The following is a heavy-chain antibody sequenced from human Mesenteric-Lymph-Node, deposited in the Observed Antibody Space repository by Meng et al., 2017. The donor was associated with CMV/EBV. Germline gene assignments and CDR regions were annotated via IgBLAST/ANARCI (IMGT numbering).Heavy chain of an antibody. D-gene: IGHD2-2*01. CDR1: GGTFSSYA. CDR2: IIPIFGTA. Sequence: SVKVSCKASGGTFSSYAISWVRQAPGQGLEWMGGIIPIFGTANYAQKFQGRVTMTRDTSTSTVYMEMSSLTSEDTAVYYCARDLSGGYCSSTSCPPDGMDVWGQGTTVTVSS. CDR3: ARDLSGGYCSSTSCPPDGMDV. J-gene: IGHJ6*02. V-gene: IGHV1-69*05.